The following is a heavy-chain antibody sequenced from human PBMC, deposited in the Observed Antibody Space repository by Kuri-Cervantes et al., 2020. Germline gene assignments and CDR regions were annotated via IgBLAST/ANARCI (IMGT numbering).Heavy chain of an antibody. CDR1: GFTFSSFW. Sequence: GGSLRLSCAASGFTFSSFWMHWVRQAPEKGLVWVSRINSDGSTTNYADSVKGRFTITRDNAKNTMYLQMNSLRAEDTAVYYCAKDLRYYDFWSGYYKWGDYYGMDVWGQGTTVTVSS. CDR3: AKDLRYYDFWSGYYKWGDYYGMDV. J-gene: IGHJ6*02. D-gene: IGHD3-3*01. CDR2: INSDGSTT. V-gene: IGHV3-74*01.